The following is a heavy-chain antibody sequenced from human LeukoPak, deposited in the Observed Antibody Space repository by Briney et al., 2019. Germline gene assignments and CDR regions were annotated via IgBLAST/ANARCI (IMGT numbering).Heavy chain of an antibody. V-gene: IGHV1-69*04. J-gene: IGHJ4*02. CDR1: XGTFSXXA. D-gene: IGHD1-26*01. CDR3: ARGRELPYY. CDR2: IIPILGIA. Sequence: XVSCKAXXGTFSXXAISWVRQAPGQGLEWMGRIIPILGIANYAQKFQGRVTITADKSTSTAYMELSSLRSEDTAVYYCARGRELPYYWGQGTLVTVSS.